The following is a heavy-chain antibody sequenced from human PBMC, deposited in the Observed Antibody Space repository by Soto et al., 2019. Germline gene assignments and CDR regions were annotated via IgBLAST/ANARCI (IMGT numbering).Heavy chain of an antibody. Sequence: VASVKVSCQASGGTFSSYVISWVRQAPGQGLEWMGGIIPIFGTANYAQKFQGRVTITADESTSTAYMELSSLRSEDTAVYYCAREITMVRGSPDGYYGMDVWGQGTTVTVSS. J-gene: IGHJ6*02. V-gene: IGHV1-69*13. CDR2: IIPIFGTA. CDR1: GGTFSSYV. D-gene: IGHD3-10*01. CDR3: AREITMVRGSPDGYYGMDV.